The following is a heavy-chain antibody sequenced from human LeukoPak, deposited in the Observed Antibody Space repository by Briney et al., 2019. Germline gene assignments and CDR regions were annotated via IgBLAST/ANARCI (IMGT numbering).Heavy chain of an antibody. J-gene: IGHJ4*02. V-gene: IGHV4-34*01. CDR1: GGSFSGYY. D-gene: IGHD3-22*01. CDR3: ARDRYYYPFDY. Sequence: SETLSLTCAVYGGSFSGYYWSWIRQPPGKGLEWIGEINHSGSTNYNPSLKGRVTMSVDTSKSQFSLKLSSVTAADTAVYYCARDRYYYPFDYWGQGTLVTVSS. CDR2: INHSGST.